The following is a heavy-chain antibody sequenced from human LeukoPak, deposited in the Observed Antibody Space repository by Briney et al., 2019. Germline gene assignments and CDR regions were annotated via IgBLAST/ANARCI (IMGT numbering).Heavy chain of an antibody. Sequence: GGSLRLSCAASGFTFSDYYMSWIRQAPGKGLEWVSYISSSGSTIYYADSVKGRFTISRDNAKNSLYLQMNSLRAEDTAVYYCAKDIGEGGNYYGSGSHYYYGMDVWGQGTTVTVSS. CDR2: ISSSGSTI. CDR1: GFTFSDYY. CDR3: AKDIGEGGNYYGSGSHYYYGMDV. D-gene: IGHD3-10*01. V-gene: IGHV3-11*04. J-gene: IGHJ6*02.